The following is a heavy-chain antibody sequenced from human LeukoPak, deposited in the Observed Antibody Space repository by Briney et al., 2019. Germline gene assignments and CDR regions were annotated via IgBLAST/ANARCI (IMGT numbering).Heavy chain of an antibody. V-gene: IGHV4-38-2*01. Sequence: SETLSLTCAVSGYSISSGYYWGWIRQPPGKRVEWIGSIYHSGSTYYNPSLKSRVTISVDTSKNQFSLKLSSVTAADTAVYYCARVDTAMEFDYWGQGTLVTVSS. CDR3: ARVDTAMEFDY. CDR2: IYHSGST. J-gene: IGHJ4*02. D-gene: IGHD5-18*01. CDR1: GYSISSGYY.